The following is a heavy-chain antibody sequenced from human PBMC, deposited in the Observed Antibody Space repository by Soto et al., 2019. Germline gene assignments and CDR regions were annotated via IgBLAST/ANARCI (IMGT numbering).Heavy chain of an antibody. CDR1: GFTFRSYA. CDR2: ISSNGGST. Sequence: EVQLVESGGGLVQPGGSLRLSCAASGFTFRSYAMHWVRQAPGKGLEYVSAISSNGGSTYYANSVKGRFTISRDNSKNTLYLQMGSLRAEDMAVYYCARGLTVTPGYFDYWGQGTLVSVSS. D-gene: IGHD4-17*01. J-gene: IGHJ4*02. V-gene: IGHV3-64*01. CDR3: ARGLTVTPGYFDY.